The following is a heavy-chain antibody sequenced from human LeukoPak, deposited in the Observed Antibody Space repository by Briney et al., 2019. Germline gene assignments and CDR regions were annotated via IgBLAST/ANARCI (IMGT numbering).Heavy chain of an antibody. D-gene: IGHD6-19*01. V-gene: IGHV4-34*01. J-gene: IGHJ4*02. CDR1: GGSFSGYY. CDR2: INHSGST. Sequence: PSETLSLTCAVYGGSFSGYYWSWIRQPPGKGLEWIGEINHSGSTNYNPSLKSRVTISVDTSKNQFSLKLSSVTAADTAVYYCARAVLGARSGSSGWNYWGQGTLVTVSS. CDR3: ARAVLGARSGSSGWNY.